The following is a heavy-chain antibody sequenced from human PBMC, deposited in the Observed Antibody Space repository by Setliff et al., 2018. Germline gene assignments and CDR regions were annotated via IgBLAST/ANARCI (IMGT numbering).Heavy chain of an antibody. Sequence: PSETLSLTCNVSGVSISSYYWSWIRQPPGKGLESIGYIQKSGGTNYNPALKSRFTISRDNAKNSLYLQMNSLRVEDTAVYYCARDVYDFRTGLAAPWGQGTLVTVSS. V-gene: IGHV4-4*08. CDR3: ARDVYDFRTGLAAP. CDR1: GVSISSYY. D-gene: IGHD3-3*01. CDR2: IQKSGGT. J-gene: IGHJ5*02.